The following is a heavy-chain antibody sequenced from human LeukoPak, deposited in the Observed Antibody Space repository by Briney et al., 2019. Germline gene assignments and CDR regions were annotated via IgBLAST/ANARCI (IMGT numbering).Heavy chain of an antibody. D-gene: IGHD2-15*01. CDR2: ISSSGSII. CDR3: ARDRPDCSGGTCYYYYYGMDV. J-gene: IGHJ6*02. CDR1: GFTFSAYA. V-gene: IGHV3-48*03. Sequence: GGSLRLSCEASGFTFSAYAMTWVRQAPGKGLEWVSYISSSGSIIYYVDSVKGRFTISRDNAKNSLYLQMNSLRAEDTAVYYCARDRPDCSGGTCYYYYYGMDVWGQGTTVTVSS.